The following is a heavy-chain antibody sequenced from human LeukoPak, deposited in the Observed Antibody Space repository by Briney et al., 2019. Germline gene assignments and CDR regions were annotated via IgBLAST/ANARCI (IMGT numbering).Heavy chain of an antibody. CDR1: GYTFTGYY. D-gene: IGHD3-9*01. CDR3: ARAGSYDILTGYHPFDAFDI. J-gene: IGHJ3*02. Sequence: ASAKVSCKASGYTFTGYYMHWVRQAPGQRLEWMGWINPNSGGTNYAQKLQGRVTMTRDTSISTAYMELSRLRSDDTAVYYCARAGSYDILTGYHPFDAFDIWGQGTMVTVSS. V-gene: IGHV1-2*02. CDR2: INPNSGGT.